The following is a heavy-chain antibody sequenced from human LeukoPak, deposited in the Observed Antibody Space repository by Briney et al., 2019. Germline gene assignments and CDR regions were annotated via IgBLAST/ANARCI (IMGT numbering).Heavy chain of an antibody. J-gene: IGHJ4*02. D-gene: IGHD6-6*01. CDR1: GYSISSGYY. Sequence: SETLSLTCTVSGYSISSGYYWGWIRQPPGKGLEWIGSIYHSGSTYYNPSLKSRVTISVDTSKNQFSLKLSSVTAADTAVYYCARDDKRKPEYSSSSGIGYWGQGTLVTVSS. V-gene: IGHV4-38-2*02. CDR2: IYHSGST. CDR3: ARDDKRKPEYSSSSGIGY.